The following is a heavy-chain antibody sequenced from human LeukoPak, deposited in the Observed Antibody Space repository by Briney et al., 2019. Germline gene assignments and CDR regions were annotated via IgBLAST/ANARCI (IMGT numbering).Heavy chain of an antibody. Sequence: PGGSLRLSCAASGFTFSSYAMHWVRQALGKGLEWVAVISYDGSNKYYADSVKGRFTISRDNSKNTLYLQMNSLRAEDTAVYYCAAWSHSSSWPGVDYWGQGTLVTVSS. CDR1: GFTFSSYA. D-gene: IGHD6-13*01. CDR3: AAWSHSSSWPGVDY. V-gene: IGHV3-30*04. J-gene: IGHJ4*02. CDR2: ISYDGSNK.